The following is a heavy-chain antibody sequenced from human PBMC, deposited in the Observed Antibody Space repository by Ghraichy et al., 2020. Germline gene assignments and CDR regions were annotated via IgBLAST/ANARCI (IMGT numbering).Heavy chain of an antibody. J-gene: IGHJ4*02. CDR2: INSDGSNR. D-gene: IGHD7-27*01. CDR1: GFTFSSYW. V-gene: IGHV3-74*01. Sequence: GGSLRLSCAASGFTFSSYWMHWVRQAPGKGLVWVSRINSDGSNRSYADSVKGRFTISRDNAKNTLYLQMNSLRAEDTAVYYCARVSFLTGGIFDYWGQGTLVTVSS. CDR3: ARVSFLTGGIFDY.